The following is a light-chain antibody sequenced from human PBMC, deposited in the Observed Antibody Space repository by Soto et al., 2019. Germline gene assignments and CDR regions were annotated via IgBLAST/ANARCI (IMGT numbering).Light chain of an antibody. Sequence: DIQMTQSPSSLSASVGDRVTITCQASQDISNYLNWYQQRPGKAPKLLIYDASKLETGVPSRFSGKGSGTDFTFTIISLQPEDIAKEYCQQDYNIPQLAFCCWTMVEI. CDR3: QQDYNIPQLA. CDR2: DAS. V-gene: IGKV1-33*01. CDR1: QDISNY. J-gene: IGKJ4*02.